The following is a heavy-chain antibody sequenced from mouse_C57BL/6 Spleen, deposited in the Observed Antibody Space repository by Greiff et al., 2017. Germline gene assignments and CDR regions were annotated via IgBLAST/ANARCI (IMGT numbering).Heavy chain of an antibody. V-gene: IGHV1-83*01. Sequence: VQLQQSGPELVKPGASVKMSCKASGYTFTDYYMHWVKQKPGKGLEWIGEIYPGSGNTYYNEKFKGKATLTADTSSSTAYMQLSSLTSEDSAVYFCARSDLLWYPYYFDYWGQGTTLTVSS. CDR2: YPGSGNTY. D-gene: IGHD2-1*01. CDR3: RSDLLWYPYYFDY. J-gene: IGHJ2*01. CDR1: YTFTDYYM.